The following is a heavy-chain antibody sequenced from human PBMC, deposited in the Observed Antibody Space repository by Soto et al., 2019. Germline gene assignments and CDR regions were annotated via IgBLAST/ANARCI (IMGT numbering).Heavy chain of an antibody. Sequence: QMQLQESGPGLVKPSETLSLTCSVSGGSFSNYYWAWIRQAPGQGLEWIGSIYNSGTTNYNPSLKSRVIISIESSKSQFSLRLNSVTVADSVVYFCASGAPSRYWGQGILVAVSS. V-gene: IGHV4-59*08. D-gene: IGHD4-17*01. CDR2: IYNSGTT. CDR3: ASGAPSRY. J-gene: IGHJ4*02. CDR1: GGSFSNYY.